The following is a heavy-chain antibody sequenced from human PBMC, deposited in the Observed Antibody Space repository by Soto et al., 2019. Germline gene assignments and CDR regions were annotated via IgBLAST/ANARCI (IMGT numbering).Heavy chain of an antibody. Sequence: GGSLRLSCAASGFTFGGYAMHWVRQAAGKGLEWVALISYDGSNKYYADSVKGRFTISRDSSKNTMYLQLNSLRAEDTAVFYCARGGGGYSSYGVDAWGQGTTVTVSS. J-gene: IGHJ6*02. CDR1: GFTFGGYA. V-gene: IGHV3-30-3*01. CDR2: ISYDGSNK. CDR3: ARGGGGYSSYGVDA. D-gene: IGHD3-16*01.